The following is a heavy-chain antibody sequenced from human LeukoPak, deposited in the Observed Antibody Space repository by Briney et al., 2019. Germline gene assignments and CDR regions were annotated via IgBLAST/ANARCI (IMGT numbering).Heavy chain of an antibody. CDR1: GFTFTASA. V-gene: IGHV1-58*01. CDR2: IVVGRGNR. D-gene: IGHD1-26*01. CDR3: AATSVGTTINDPFDI. J-gene: IGHJ3*02. Sequence: GASVKVSCKASGFTFTASAVQWVRQARGQRLEWIGWIVVGRGNRNYAQKLQERLTITRDMSTGTAYMELGSLRSEDTAVYYRAATSVGTTINDPFDIWGQGTMVTVSS.